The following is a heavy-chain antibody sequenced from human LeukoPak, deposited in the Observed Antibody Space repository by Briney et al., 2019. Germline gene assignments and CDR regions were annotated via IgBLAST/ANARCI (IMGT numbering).Heavy chain of an antibody. CDR1: GGPLSSNTYY. CDR2: ISHSGSA. D-gene: IGHD3-22*01. V-gene: IGHV4-39*01. CDR3: ASPPSYYYETSGYSHDAFDL. J-gene: IGHJ3*01. Sequence: SETLSLTCTVSGGPLSSNTYYWGWIRQPPGKGLEWIGSISHSGSAYYNPSLKSRVSISVDTSMTQMPLKLSSVTASDTAVYYCASPPSYYYETSGYSHDAFDLWGQGTMITVSS.